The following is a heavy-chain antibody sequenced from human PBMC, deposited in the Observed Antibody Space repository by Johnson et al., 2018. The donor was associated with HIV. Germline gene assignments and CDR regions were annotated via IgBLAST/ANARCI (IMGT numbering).Heavy chain of an antibody. D-gene: IGHD2-21*02. J-gene: IGHJ3*02. CDR1: EFTVSGGY. CDR2: IYSGGST. CDR3: AKVEYGGLLPNDAFDI. V-gene: IGHV3-66*03. Sequence: VQLVESGGGLIQPGGSLRLSCAASEFTVSGGYMNWVRQAPGKGLEWVSVIYSGGSTYYADSVKGRFTISRDNSKNTLYLQMNSLRAEDTAVYYCAKVEYGGLLPNDAFDIWGQGTMVTVSS.